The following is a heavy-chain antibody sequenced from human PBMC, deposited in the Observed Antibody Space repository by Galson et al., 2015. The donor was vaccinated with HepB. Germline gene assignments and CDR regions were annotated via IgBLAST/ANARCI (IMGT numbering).Heavy chain of an antibody. CDR1: GGSISSRSYF. Sequence: SETLSLTCTVSGGSISSRSYFWGWIRQPPGKGLEWIGSIYYSGSTYYNPSLKSRVTISVDTSKNQFSLRLTSVTAADTAVYYCARDGGGLVGISFDYWGQGTLVTVSS. CDR2: IYYSGST. D-gene: IGHD1-26*01. CDR3: ARDGGGLVGISFDY. J-gene: IGHJ4*02. V-gene: IGHV4-39*02.